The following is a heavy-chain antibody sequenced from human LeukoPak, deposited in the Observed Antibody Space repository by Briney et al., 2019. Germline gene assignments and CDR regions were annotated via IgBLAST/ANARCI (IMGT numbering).Heavy chain of an antibody. CDR2: IYPGDSDT. D-gene: IGHD5-12*01. CDR1: GYSFTSYW. CDR3: ARFVDIVATMDY. V-gene: IGHV5-51*01. Sequence: GEALKISCKGSGYSFTSYWIGWVRQMPGKGLEGMGIIYPGDSDTIYSPSFQGQLTISADKSISTAYLQCSSLTASDTAMHYCARFVDIVATMDYWGQGTLVTVSS. J-gene: IGHJ4*02.